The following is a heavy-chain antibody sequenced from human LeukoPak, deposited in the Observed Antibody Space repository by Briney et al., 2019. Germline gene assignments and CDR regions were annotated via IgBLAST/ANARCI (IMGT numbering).Heavy chain of an antibody. Sequence: SGTLSLTCTVSGGSISGDYWSWLRQPAGKGLEWIGRIYTSGSTNNNPSLKSRVTMSVETSKNQFSLKLRSVTAADTAVYYCTRENDMSMIRGVTKWFDPWGQGTLVTVSS. D-gene: IGHD3-10*01. J-gene: IGHJ5*02. V-gene: IGHV4-4*07. CDR1: GGSISGDY. CDR3: TRENDMSMIRGVTKWFDP. CDR2: IYTSGST.